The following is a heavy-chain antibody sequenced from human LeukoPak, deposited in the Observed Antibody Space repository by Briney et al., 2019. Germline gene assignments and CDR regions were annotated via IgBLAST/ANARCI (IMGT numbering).Heavy chain of an antibody. CDR3: GTGHQMSDH. J-gene: IGHJ5*02. CDR2: IYYIGST. V-gene: IGHV4-59*01. CDR1: RGPISSYY. Sequence: PSETLSLTCTVSRGPISSYYWSWIRQPPGKGLEWIGNIYYIGSTNYNPSLKSRVSISVETSNKQFSLKLTSVTAADTAVYYCGTGHQMSDHWGQGTLVTVSS.